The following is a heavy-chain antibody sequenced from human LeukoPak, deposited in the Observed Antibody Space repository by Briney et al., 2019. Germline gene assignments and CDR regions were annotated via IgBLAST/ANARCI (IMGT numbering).Heavy chain of an antibody. D-gene: IGHD5-12*01. CDR2: IKQDGSEE. V-gene: IGHV3-7*01. CDR1: GFTLSSYL. CDR3: ARDHRGIVATILGLLSVYSDY. Sequence: GGALRLSCAASGFTLSSYLMSWVRQAPGKGLEWVGNIKQDGSEEYNVDSVKGRITISRDNAKNSLYLQMNSLRAEETAVYYCARDHRGIVATILGLLSVYSDYWGQGTLVTASS. J-gene: IGHJ4*02.